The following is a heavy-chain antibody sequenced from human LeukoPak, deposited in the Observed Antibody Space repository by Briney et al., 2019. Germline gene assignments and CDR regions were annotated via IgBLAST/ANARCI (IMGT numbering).Heavy chain of an antibody. CDR1: GYTFTGYY. V-gene: IGHV1-8*02. J-gene: IGHJ4*02. CDR3: ARGITRIQLWLGY. D-gene: IGHD5-18*01. Sequence: ASVKVSCKASGYTFTGYYMHWVRQAPGQGLEWMGWINPNSGNTGYAQKFQGRVTMTRNTSISTAYMELSSLRSEDTAVYYCARGITRIQLWLGYWGQGTLVTVSS. CDR2: INPNSGNT.